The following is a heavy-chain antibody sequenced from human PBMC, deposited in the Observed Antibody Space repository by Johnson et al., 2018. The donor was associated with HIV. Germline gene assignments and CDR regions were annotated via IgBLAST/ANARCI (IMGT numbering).Heavy chain of an antibody. Sequence: VQLVESGGGLVQPGGSLRVSCAASGFTFSNYAMTWVRQAPGKGLEWVSGISGSGDNTHYAESVKGRFTISRDNSKNTLYLQMNSLRAEDTAVYYCARSLPGRGSYYAFDIWGQGTMVTVSS. CDR1: GFTFSNYA. CDR3: ARSLPGRGSYYAFDI. J-gene: IGHJ3*02. V-gene: IGHV3-23*04. D-gene: IGHD1-26*01. CDR2: ISGSGDNT.